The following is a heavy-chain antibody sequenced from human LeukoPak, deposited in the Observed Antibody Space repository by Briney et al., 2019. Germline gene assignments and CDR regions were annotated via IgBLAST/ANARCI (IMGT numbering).Heavy chain of an antibody. V-gene: IGHV3-13*01. CDR3: ARAGFGGHFDY. CDR1: GFTFSSYD. Sequence: GGSLRLSCAASGFTFSSYDMHWVRQATGKGLEWVSAIGTAGDTYYPGSVKGRFTISRENAKNSLYLQMNSLRAGDTAVYYCARAGFGGHFDYRGQGTLVTVYS. CDR2: IGTAGDT. J-gene: IGHJ4*02. D-gene: IGHD3-10*01.